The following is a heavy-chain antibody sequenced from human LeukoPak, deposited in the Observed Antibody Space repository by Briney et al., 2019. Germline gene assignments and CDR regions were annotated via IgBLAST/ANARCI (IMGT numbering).Heavy chain of an antibody. CDR3: AKAGWMDIVVVVAENYYYMDV. CDR1: GFTFSSYG. D-gene: IGHD2-15*01. J-gene: IGHJ6*03. CDR2: ISGSGGST. Sequence: GGTLRLSCAASGFTFSSYGMSWVRQAPGKGLEWVSAISGSGGSTYYADSVKGRFTISRDNSKNTLYLQMNSLRAEDTAVYYCAKAGWMDIVVVVAENYYYMDVWGKGTTVTISS. V-gene: IGHV3-23*01.